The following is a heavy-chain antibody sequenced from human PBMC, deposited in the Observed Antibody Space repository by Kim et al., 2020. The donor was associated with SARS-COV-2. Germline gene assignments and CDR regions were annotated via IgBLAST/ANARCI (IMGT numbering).Heavy chain of an antibody. CDR2: IYYSGST. Sequence: SETLSLTCTVSGGSISSYYWSWIRQPPGKGLEWIGYIYYSGSTNYNPSLKSRDTISVDTSKNQFSLKLSSVTAADTAVYYCATSITMPDGAFDIWGQGTMVTVSS. D-gene: IGHD3-3*01. CDR1: GGSISSYY. CDR3: ATSITMPDGAFDI. J-gene: IGHJ3*02. V-gene: IGHV4-59*08.